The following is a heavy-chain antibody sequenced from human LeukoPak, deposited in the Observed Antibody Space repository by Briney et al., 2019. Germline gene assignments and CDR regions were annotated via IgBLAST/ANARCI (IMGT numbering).Heavy chain of an antibody. V-gene: IGHV3-74*01. CDR2: INDDGTTT. J-gene: IGHJ4*02. CDR3: TRGGFYYDSSGYFRCFFYS. Sequence: RGGFPRLSCAASGFTFSSYCMHWVRQGPGKGLVWVAHINDDGTTTGYAEFAEGRFTISRDDAKNTLYLQISSLRAEDTALYYCTRGGFYYDSSGYFRCFFYSWGQITGHRL. D-gene: IGHD3-22*01. CDR1: GFTFSSYC.